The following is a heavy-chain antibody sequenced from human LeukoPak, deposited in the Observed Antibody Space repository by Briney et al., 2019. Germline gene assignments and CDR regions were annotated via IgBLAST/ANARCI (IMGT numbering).Heavy chain of an antibody. D-gene: IGHD3-3*01. CDR2: LVMVGNYI. J-gene: IGHJ3*02. V-gene: IGHV3-21*01. Sequence: GGSLRLSCTASGFTFSSYSLNWVRQAPGKGRGGSPPLVMVGNYIYYADSVKGRFTISRDNDKNSLYLQMNSLRVEDTAVYYCARVFRPSLTVFIIRGAFDIWGQGTMVTVSS. CDR3: ARVFRPSLTVFIIRGAFDI. CDR1: GFTFSSYS.